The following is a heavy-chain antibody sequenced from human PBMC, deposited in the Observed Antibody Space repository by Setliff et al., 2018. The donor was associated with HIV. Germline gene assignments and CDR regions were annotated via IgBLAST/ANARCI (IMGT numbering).Heavy chain of an antibody. V-gene: IGHV3-48*03. Sequence: PGGSLRLSCAASGFTFSSYEMNWVRQAPGKGLEWVSYISSSGNAIYYADSVKGRFTISRDNAKNSLYLQMNSLRAEDTAVYYCARQSYGWSYYYYYMEVWGKGTTVTVSS. CDR3: ARQSYGWSYYYYYMEV. CDR2: ISSSGNAI. CDR1: GFTFSSYE. D-gene: IGHD5-18*01. J-gene: IGHJ6*03.